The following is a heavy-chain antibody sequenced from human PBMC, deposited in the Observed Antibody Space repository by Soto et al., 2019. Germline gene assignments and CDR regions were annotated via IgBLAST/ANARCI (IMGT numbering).Heavy chain of an antibody. D-gene: IGHD6-19*01. V-gene: IGHV1-18*01. J-gene: IGHJ4*02. Sequence: ASVKVSCKASGYTFTSSGISWVRQAPGQGPEWMGWISTYNGNTNYAQNLQGRVTMTTDTSTSTAYMELRGLRSDDTAVYYCARTVAGYFDFWGQGTLVTVSS. CDR2: ISTYNGNT. CDR3: ARTVAGYFDF. CDR1: GYTFTSSG.